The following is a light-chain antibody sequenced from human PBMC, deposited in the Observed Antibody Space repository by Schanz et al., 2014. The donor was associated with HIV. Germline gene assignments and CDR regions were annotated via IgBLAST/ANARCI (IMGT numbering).Light chain of an antibody. Sequence: QSALTQPASVSGSPGQSITISCTGTSSDVGGYNYVSWYQQHPGKAPKLIIYDVDNRPSGVSNRFSGSKSGNTASLTISGLQAQDEADYYCCSYAGTSTFVVFRGGTKLTVL. J-gene: IGLJ2*01. V-gene: IGLV2-14*03. CDR3: CSYAGTSTFVV. CDR2: DVD. CDR1: SSDVGGYNY.